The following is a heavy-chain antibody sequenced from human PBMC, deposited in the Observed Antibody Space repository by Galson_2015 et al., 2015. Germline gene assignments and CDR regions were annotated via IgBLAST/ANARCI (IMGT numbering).Heavy chain of an antibody. CDR1: GFTFSSYE. CDR3: ARDCCIAAEADAFDI. J-gene: IGHJ3*02. V-gene: IGHV3-48*03. D-gene: IGHD6-13*01. Sequence: SLRLSCAASGFTFSSYEMNWVRQAPGKGLEWVSYISSSGSTIYYADSVKGRFTISRDNAKNSLYLQMNSLRAEDTAVYYCARDCCIAAEADAFDIWGQGTMVTVSS. CDR2: ISSSGSTI.